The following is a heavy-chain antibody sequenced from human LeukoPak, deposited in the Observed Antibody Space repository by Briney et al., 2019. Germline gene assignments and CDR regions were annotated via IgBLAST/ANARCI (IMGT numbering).Heavy chain of an antibody. Sequence: PGGSLRLSCAASGFTFSSYAMSWVRQAPGKGLEWVSGISGSGGSTYYADSVKGRFTISRDNSRNTLYLQMDSLRPEDTAVYSCARASNPDVDTASSNAFDIWGQGTIVTVSS. D-gene: IGHD5-18*01. J-gene: IGHJ3*02. CDR1: GFTFSSYA. V-gene: IGHV3-23*01. CDR2: ISGSGGST. CDR3: ARASNPDVDTASSNAFDI.